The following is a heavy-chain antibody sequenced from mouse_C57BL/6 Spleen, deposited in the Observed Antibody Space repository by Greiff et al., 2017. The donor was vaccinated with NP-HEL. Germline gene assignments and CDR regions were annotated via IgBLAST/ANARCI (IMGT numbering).Heavy chain of an antibody. Sequence: VQLKESVAELVRPGASVKLSCTASGFNIKNTYMHWVKQRPEQGLEWIGRIDPANGNTKYAPKFQGKATITADTSSNTAYLQLSSLTSEDTAIYYCARVTTVVARGWFAYWGQGTLVTVSA. D-gene: IGHD1-1*01. CDR1: GFNIKNTY. CDR3: ARVTTVVARGWFAY. CDR2: IDPANGNT. J-gene: IGHJ3*01. V-gene: IGHV14-3*01.